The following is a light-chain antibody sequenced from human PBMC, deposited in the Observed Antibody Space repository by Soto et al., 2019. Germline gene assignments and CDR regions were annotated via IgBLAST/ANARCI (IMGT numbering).Light chain of an antibody. J-gene: IGKJ4*01. CDR3: QQRSNWPLT. CDR2: DAS. Sequence: EIVLTQSPATLSLSPGERATLSCRASQSVSSYLAWYQQKPGQAPRLLIFDASNRATGIPARFSGSGSGTDFTLTISSLEPDDFAVYYCQQRSNWPLTLGGGTKVDIK. CDR1: QSVSSY. V-gene: IGKV3-11*01.